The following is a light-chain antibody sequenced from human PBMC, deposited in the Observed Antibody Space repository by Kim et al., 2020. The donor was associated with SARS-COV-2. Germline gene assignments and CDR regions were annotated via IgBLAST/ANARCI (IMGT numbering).Light chain of an antibody. CDR3: QQTNSFPLT. J-gene: IGKJ4*01. Sequence: DIQMTQSPSSVSASVGDRVTITCRASRGLSTSLAWYQQKPGKAPKLLVYGTSSLHSGVPSRFSGSGSGTDFTLTISSLQPEDFATYYRQQTNSFPLTFGGGTKLEI. CDR2: GTS. CDR1: RGLSTS. V-gene: IGKV1-12*01.